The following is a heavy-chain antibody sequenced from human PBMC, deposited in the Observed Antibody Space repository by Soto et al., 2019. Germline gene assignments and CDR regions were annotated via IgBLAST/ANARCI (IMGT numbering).Heavy chain of an antibody. CDR2: INHSGST. CDR3: ASRLDY. V-gene: IGHV4-34*01. J-gene: IGHJ4*01. CDR1: GGSLSGYY. Sequence: TSETHSLTCAVYGGSLSGYYWSWIRQPPGKGLEWIGEINHSGSTNYNPSLKSRVTISVDTSKNQFSLKLSSVTAADTAAYYCASRLDYWGHGTLVTVSS.